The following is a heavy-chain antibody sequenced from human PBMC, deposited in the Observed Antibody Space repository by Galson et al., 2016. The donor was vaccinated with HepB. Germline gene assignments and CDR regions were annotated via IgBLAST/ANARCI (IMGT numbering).Heavy chain of an antibody. V-gene: IGHV3-23*01. Sequence: SLRLSCAASGFSFSRRAMNWVRQAPGKRLQWVPSISGSGDITYSAESVKSRFTISRDNSKSTLYLQMDSLRVEDKAVYYCAKSEVVVVAAHQVWGQGTLVTVSS. D-gene: IGHD2-15*01. CDR3: AKSEVVVVAAHQV. CDR2: ISGSGDIT. CDR1: GFSFSRRA. J-gene: IGHJ4*02.